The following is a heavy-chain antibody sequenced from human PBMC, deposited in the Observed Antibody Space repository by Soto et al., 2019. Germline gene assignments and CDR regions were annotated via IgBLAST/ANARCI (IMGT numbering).Heavy chain of an antibody. J-gene: IGHJ4*02. V-gene: IGHV1-69*06. Sequence: QVQLVQSGAEVKKPGSSVKVSCKASGGTFSSYAISWVRQAPGQRLEWMGGIIPIFGTANYAQKFQGRVTITADKSTSTAFMELSSLRSEDTAVDYCAPLGGTAMVKIDYWGQGTLAAVSA. CDR3: APLGGTAMVKIDY. CDR2: IIPIFGTA. CDR1: GGTFSSYA. D-gene: IGHD5-18*01.